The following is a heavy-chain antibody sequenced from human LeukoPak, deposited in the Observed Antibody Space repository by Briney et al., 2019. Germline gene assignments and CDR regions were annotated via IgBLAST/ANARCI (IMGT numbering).Heavy chain of an antibody. CDR2: LYYSGSP. CDR1: GRSISSSSYY. J-gene: IGHJ5*02. Sequence: AEPVSLLCSVSGRSISSSSYYWGSIRQPPATGLEWFGRLYYSGSPYYNPSLKSRVTISVHTSLHQFALHQTCGTDAGTAVYYCARPLTPRLNWFDPWGQGTLVTVSS. CDR3: ARPLTPRLNWFDP. V-gene: IGHV4-39*01.